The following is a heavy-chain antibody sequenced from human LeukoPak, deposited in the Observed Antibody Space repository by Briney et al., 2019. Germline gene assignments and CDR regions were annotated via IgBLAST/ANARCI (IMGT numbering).Heavy chain of an antibody. CDR3: ARGGWIQPFDY. D-gene: IGHD5-18*01. V-gene: IGHV4-38-2*02. CDR1: GYSISSGYY. Sequence: SETLSLTCTVSGYSISSGYYWGWIRQPPGKGLEWIGSIYHSGSTYYNPSLKSRVTISVDTSKNQFSLKLSSVTAADTAVYYCARGGWIQPFDYWGQGTLVTVSS. J-gene: IGHJ4*02. CDR2: IYHSGST.